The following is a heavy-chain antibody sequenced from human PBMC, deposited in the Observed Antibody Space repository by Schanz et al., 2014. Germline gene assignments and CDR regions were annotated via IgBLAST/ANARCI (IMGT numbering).Heavy chain of an antibody. D-gene: IGHD3-10*01. CDR1: GFTFSSYA. J-gene: IGHJ6*02. V-gene: IGHV3-23*01. CDR3: RLWFGELYYGMDV. CDR2: ISGSGGST. Sequence: EVQLLDSGGGLVQPGGSLRLSCAASGFTFSSYAMSWVRQAPGKGLEWVSAISGSGGSTYYADSVKGRFTISRDNSKNTLYLQMNSLRAEDTAVYYCRLWFGELYYGMDVWGQGTTVTVSS.